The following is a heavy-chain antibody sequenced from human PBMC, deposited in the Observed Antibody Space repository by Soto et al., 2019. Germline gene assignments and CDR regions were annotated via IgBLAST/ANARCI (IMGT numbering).Heavy chain of an antibody. CDR2: IIPIFGTA. D-gene: IGHD6-13*01. CDR3: ARAGIAAAGTSSGYYYYGMDV. V-gene: IGHV1-69*13. Sequence: ASVKVSCKASGGTFSSYAISWVRQAPGQGLEWMGGIIPIFGTANYAQKFQGRVTITADESTSTAYMELSSLRSEDTAVYYCARAGIAAAGTSSGYYYYGMDVWGQGTTVTVSS. CDR1: GGTFSSYA. J-gene: IGHJ6*02.